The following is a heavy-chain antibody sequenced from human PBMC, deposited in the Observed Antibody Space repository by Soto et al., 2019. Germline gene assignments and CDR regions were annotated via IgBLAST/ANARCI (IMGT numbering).Heavy chain of an antibody. Sequence: GGSLRLSCATSGFTFSYYAMHWVRQAPGKGLEWVAIISYDGSNQYYAESVKGRFTISRDNFKNSLYLQMSSLRADDTAVYYCAKHPYHYDSPGSYYYYWGQGTLVTVSS. CDR1: GFTFSYYA. V-gene: IGHV3-30*18. J-gene: IGHJ4*02. D-gene: IGHD3-22*01. CDR3: AKHPYHYDSPGSYYYY. CDR2: ISYDGSNQ.